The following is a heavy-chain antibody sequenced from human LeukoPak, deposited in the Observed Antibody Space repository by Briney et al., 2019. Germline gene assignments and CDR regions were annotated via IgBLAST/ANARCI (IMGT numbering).Heavy chain of an antibody. D-gene: IGHD3-10*01. V-gene: IGHV3-23*01. CDR1: GFTFSSYA. CDR2: ISASGVST. CDR3: AKEYGPGSYYYDY. J-gene: IGHJ4*02. Sequence: GGSLRLSCAASGFTFSSYAMSWVRQAPGKGLEWVSGISASGVSTHYADSVKGRFTISRDNSKNTLYLQMNSLRAEDMAVYYCAKEYGPGSYYYDYWGQGTLVTVSS.